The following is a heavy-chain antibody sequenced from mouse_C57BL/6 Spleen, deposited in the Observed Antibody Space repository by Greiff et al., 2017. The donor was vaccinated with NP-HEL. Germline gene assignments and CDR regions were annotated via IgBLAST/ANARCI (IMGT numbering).Heavy chain of an antibody. J-gene: IGHJ4*01. Sequence: EVKVVESGGGLVKPGGSLKLSCAASGFTFSDYGMHWVRQAPEKGLEWVAYISSGSSTIYYADTVKGRFTISRDNAKNTLFLQMTSLRSEDTAMYYCARLWSRRDYYAMDYWGQGTSVTVFS. CDR1: GFTFSDYG. D-gene: IGHD2-2*01. CDR3: ARLWSRRDYYAMDY. V-gene: IGHV5-17*01. CDR2: ISSGSSTI.